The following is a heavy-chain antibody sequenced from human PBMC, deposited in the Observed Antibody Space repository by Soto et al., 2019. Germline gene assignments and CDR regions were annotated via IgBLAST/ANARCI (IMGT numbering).Heavy chain of an antibody. J-gene: IGHJ6*03. Sequence: SETLSLTCAVYGGSFSGYYWSWIRQPPGKGLEWIGEINHSGSTNYNPSLKSRVTISVDTSKNQFSLKLSSVTAADTAVYYCARGCERTELELLCSPAGGDMDVWGKGTTVTVSS. CDR3: ARGCERTELELLCSPAGGDMDV. CDR1: GGSFSGYY. V-gene: IGHV4-34*01. D-gene: IGHD1-7*01. CDR2: INHSGST.